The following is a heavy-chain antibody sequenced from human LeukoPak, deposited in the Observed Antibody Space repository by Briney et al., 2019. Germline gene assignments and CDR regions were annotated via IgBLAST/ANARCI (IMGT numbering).Heavy chain of an antibody. V-gene: IGHV3-7*01. J-gene: IGHJ6*04. CDR1: GFTFNNFW. CDR2: IKQDGSEK. Sequence: GGSLRLSCAASGFTFNNFWMSWVRQAPGKGLEWVANIKQDGSEKYYVDSVKGRFTISRDNAKNSLYLQMNSLRAEDTAVYCCARDPIVDVWGKGTTVTISS. CDR3: ARDPIVDV.